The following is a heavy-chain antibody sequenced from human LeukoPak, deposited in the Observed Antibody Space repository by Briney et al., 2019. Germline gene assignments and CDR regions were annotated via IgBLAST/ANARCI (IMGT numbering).Heavy chain of an antibody. CDR2: IYPGDSDT. J-gene: IGHJ4*02. Sequence: GESLKISCKGSGYSFTSYSIGWVRQLPGKGLEWMGIIYPGDSDTRYSPSFQGQVTISADKPISPAYLQWTSLKASDTAMYYCARRPLGWGSWFDYWGQGTLVTVSS. CDR1: GYSFTSYS. V-gene: IGHV5-51*01. D-gene: IGHD7-27*01. CDR3: ARRPLGWGSWFDY.